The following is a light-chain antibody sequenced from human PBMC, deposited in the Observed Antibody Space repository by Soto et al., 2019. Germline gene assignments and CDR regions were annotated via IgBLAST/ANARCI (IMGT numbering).Light chain of an antibody. CDR2: EVT. V-gene: IGLV2-14*01. CDR1: SSDVGGYNS. J-gene: IGLJ3*02. Sequence: QPASVSGSPGQSITISCTGTSSDVGGYNSVSWYQQHPGKAPKLMIYEVTNRPSGVSNRFSGSKSDNTASLTISGLQAEDEADYYCNSYTTTSIWVFGGGTKLTV. CDR3: NSYTTTSIWV.